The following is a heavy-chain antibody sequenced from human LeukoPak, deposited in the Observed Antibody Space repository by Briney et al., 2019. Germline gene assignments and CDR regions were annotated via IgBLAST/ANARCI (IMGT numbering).Heavy chain of an antibody. CDR3: AGWGGIWS. V-gene: IGHV3-23*01. CDR2: ISDSGGNT. Sequence: GGSLRLSCAASGFTFRSYDMTWIRQAPGKGLEWVSAISDSGGNTYYADSVKGRFTISRDNSRNTLYVQMNSLRAEDTAVYYWAGWGGIWSWGQGTLVTDPS. CDR1: GFTFRSYD. J-gene: IGHJ4*02. D-gene: IGHD3-16*01.